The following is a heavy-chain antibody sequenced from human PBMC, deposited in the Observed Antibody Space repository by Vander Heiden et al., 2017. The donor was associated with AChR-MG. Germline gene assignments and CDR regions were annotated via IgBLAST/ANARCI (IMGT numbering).Heavy chain of an antibody. Sequence: EEQVGESGGGLAQPGGSLGLSCAASGFTVRNNDMHFRQVTGKGLEWVERMGIAGETNYPGSVKGRFTISRENDRNSLHLEMNNLRAGDTAVYYCTRGLPGGMDVWGQGTTVTVSS. V-gene: IGHV3-13*01. CDR2: MGIAGET. CDR3: TRGLPGGMDV. CDR1: GFTVRNND. D-gene: IGHD3-16*01. J-gene: IGHJ6*02.